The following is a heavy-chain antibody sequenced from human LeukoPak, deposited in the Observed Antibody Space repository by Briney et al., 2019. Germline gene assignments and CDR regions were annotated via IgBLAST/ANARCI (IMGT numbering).Heavy chain of an antibody. J-gene: IGHJ4*02. Sequence: SETLSLTCTVSGGSISGSSYYWGWLRQPPGKGLEWIGNVYYSGTTYYSPSLKSRVTMSVDTSKNQFSLKLSSVTAADTAVYYCARQDTITTPGVDYWGQGTPVTVSS. CDR1: GGSISGSSYY. CDR3: ARQDTITTPGVDY. CDR2: VYYSGTT. D-gene: IGHD3-3*01. V-gene: IGHV4-39*01.